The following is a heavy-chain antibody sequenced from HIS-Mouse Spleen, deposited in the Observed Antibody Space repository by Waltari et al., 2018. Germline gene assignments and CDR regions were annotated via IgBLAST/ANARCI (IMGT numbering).Heavy chain of an antibody. J-gene: IGHJ2*01. CDR1: GVPIISSSYY. D-gene: IGHD6-13*01. V-gene: IGHV4-39*07. Sequence: QLQLQESGPGLVKPSETLSLTCTVSGVPIISSSYYWGWIRQPPGKGLEWIGSIYYSGSTYYNPSLKSRVTISVDTSKNQFSLKLSSVTAADTAVYYCAREIPYSSSWYDWYFDLWGRGTLVTVSS. CDR2: IYYSGST. CDR3: AREIPYSSSWYDWYFDL.